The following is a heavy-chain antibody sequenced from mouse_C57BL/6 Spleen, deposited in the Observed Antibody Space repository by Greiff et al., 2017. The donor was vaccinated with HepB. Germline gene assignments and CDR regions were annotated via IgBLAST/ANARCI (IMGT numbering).Heavy chain of an antibody. D-gene: IGHD3-2*02. CDR1: GFNIKDDY. J-gene: IGHJ3*01. CDR3: TTSRQLRLGFAY. V-gene: IGHV14-4*01. Sequence: EVKLMESGAELVRPGASVKLSCTASGFNIKDDYMHWVKQRPEQGLEWIGWIDPENGDTEYASKFQGKATITADTSSNTAYLQLSSLTSEDTAVYYCTTSRQLRLGFAYWGQGTLVTVSA. CDR2: IDPENGDT.